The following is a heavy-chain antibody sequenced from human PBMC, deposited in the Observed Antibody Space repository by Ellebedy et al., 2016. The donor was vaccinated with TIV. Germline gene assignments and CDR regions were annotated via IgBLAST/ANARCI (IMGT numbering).Heavy chain of an antibody. CDR2: INTNTGDT. J-gene: IGHJ4*02. CDR3: AREYYDTFTGYSATNDY. V-gene: IGHV1-2*02. Sequence: ASVKVSCKSSGGIFNSNAIGWVRQAPGQGLEWMGWINTNTGDTIYAQKFQGRVTMTRDTSISTAYMELSRLRSDDTAVYYCAREYYDTFTGYSATNDYWGQGSLVTVSS. CDR1: GGIFNSNA. D-gene: IGHD3-9*01.